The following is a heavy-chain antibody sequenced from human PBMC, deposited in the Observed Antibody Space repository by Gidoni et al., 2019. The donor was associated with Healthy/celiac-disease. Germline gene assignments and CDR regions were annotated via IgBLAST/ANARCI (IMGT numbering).Heavy chain of an antibody. CDR3: ARVHTDWFDP. J-gene: IGHJ5*02. V-gene: IGHV3-7*03. Sequence: EVQLVESGGGWVQPGGSLRLPCAASGFTFSCYWMRGVRQAPGKGLEWVANIKQDGSEKYYVDSVKGRFTISRDNAKNSLYLQMNSLRAEDTAVYYCARVHTDWFDPWGQGTLVTVSS. CDR2: IKQDGSEK. CDR1: GFTFSCYW.